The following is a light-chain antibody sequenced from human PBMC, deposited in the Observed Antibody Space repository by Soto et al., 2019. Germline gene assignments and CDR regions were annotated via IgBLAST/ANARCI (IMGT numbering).Light chain of an antibody. CDR2: GAS. Sequence: EIVMTQSPATLSVSPGERATLSCRSSQSVSSSYLAWYQQKPGQAPRLLIYGASSRATGIPDRFSGSGSGTDFTLTISSLEPEDFAAYYCQQRSNWPPITFGQGTRLEIK. V-gene: IGKV3D-20*02. CDR1: QSVSSSY. J-gene: IGKJ5*01. CDR3: QQRSNWPPIT.